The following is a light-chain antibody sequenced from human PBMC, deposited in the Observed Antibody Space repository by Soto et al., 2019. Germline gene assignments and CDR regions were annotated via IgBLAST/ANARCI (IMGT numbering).Light chain of an antibody. CDR3: QQRSNWPPKIT. CDR1: QSVSSY. J-gene: IGKJ5*01. V-gene: IGKV3-11*01. CDR2: DAS. Sequence: EIVLTQSPATLSLSPGERATLSCRANQSVSSYLAWYQQKPGQAPRLLIYDASNRATGIPARFSGSGSGTDFTPTISSLEPEDFAVYYCQQRSNWPPKITFGQGTRLEIK.